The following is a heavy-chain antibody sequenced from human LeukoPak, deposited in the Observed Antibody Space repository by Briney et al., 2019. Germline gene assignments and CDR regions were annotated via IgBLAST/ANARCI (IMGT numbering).Heavy chain of an antibody. CDR1: GFTFSSYA. CDR3: ANGNRCTSPNCLGYYYFYMDV. J-gene: IGHJ6*03. D-gene: IGHD2-8*01. CDR2: FSGSGGTT. Sequence: GGSLRLSCAASGFTFSSYAMNWVGQAPGRGLEWVSGFSGSGGTTYYADSVKGRFTISRDNSKNTLYLQMNSLRAEDTAVYYCANGNRCTSPNCLGYYYFYMDVWGKGTTVTVSS. V-gene: IGHV3-23*01.